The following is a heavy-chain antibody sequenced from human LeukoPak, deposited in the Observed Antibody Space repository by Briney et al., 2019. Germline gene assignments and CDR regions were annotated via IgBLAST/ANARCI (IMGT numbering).Heavy chain of an antibody. V-gene: IGHV4-34*01. CDR2: INHSGST. CDR1: GGSFSGYY. CDR3: ARARDDYVWGSYRPPPPHYFDY. D-gene: IGHD3-16*02. Sequence: SDTLSLTCAVYGGSFSGYYWSWIRQPPGKGLEWIGEINHSGSTSYNPSLKSRVTISVDTSKNQFSLKLSSVTAADTAVYYCARARDDYVWGSYRPPPPHYFDYWGQGTLVTVSS. J-gene: IGHJ4*02.